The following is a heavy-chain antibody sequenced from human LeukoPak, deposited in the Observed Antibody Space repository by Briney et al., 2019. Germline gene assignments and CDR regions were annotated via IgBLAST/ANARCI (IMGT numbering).Heavy chain of an antibody. CDR2: INWNGGST. J-gene: IGHJ4*02. CDR3: ASRSGWYVY. V-gene: IGHV3-20*04. CDR1: GFTFYDYG. D-gene: IGHD6-19*01. Sequence: SGGSLRLSCAASGFTFYDYGMSWVRQAPGKGLEWVSGINWNGGSTGYADSVKGRFTTSRDNAKNSLYLQMNSLRAEDTALYYCASRSGWYVYWGQGTLVTVSS.